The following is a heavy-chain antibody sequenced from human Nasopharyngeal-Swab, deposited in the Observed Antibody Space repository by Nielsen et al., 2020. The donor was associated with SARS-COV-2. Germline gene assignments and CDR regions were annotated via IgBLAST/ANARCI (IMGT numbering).Heavy chain of an antibody. CDR2: IYHSGST. J-gene: IGHJ4*02. Sequence: SETLSLTCAVSGGSIRSSNWWSWVRQPPGKGLEWIGEIYHSGSTNYNPSLKSRVTISVDKSKNQFSLKLSSVTAADTAVYYCARVGYYGSGSYSVFDYWSQGTLVTVSS. CDR1: GGSIRSSNW. CDR3: ARVGYYGSGSYSVFDY. V-gene: IGHV4-4*02. D-gene: IGHD3-10*01.